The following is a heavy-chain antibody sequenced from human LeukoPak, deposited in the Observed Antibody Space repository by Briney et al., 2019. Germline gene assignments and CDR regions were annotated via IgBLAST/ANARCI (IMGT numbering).Heavy chain of an antibody. CDR3: ARDIVVVVAATDYFDY. CDR2: IKQDGSEK. J-gene: IGHJ4*02. D-gene: IGHD2-15*01. Sequence: GGSLRPSCAASGFTFSSYWMSWVRQAPGKGLEWVANIKQDGSEKYYVDSVKGRFTISRDNAKNSLYLQMNSLRAEDTAVYYCARDIVVVVAATDYFDYWGQGTLVTVSS. CDR1: GFTFSSYW. V-gene: IGHV3-7*01.